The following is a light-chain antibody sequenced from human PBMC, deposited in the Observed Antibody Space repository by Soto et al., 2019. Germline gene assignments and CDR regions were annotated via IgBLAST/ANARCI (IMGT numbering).Light chain of an antibody. CDR1: QSISNH. Sequence: DIQATQSPSSLSASAGDRVTITCRASQSISNHLNWYQQKPGKAPKLLIYAASSLQSGVPSRFSGSGSGTDFTLTITSLQPEDFATYYCQQSYIMSEGYTFGQGTKVDIK. V-gene: IGKV1-39*01. J-gene: IGKJ2*01. CDR2: AAS. CDR3: QQSYIMSEGYT.